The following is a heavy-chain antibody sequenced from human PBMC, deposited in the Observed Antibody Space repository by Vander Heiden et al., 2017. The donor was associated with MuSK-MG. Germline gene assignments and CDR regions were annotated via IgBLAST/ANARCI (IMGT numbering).Heavy chain of an antibody. D-gene: IGHD3-22*01. CDR2: IYWNSGIL. V-gene: IGHV3-9*01. CDR1: GFHFDDYA. Sequence: EVQLVQSGGGLVQPGRSLRLSCAASGFHFDDYAMHWVRQGPGNGLEWVSGIYWNSGILGYADSVKGRFTISRDNAKNSLYLQMNSLRAEDTALYYCAKDIDSSGQRYYFDYWGQGTPVTVSS. J-gene: IGHJ4*02. CDR3: AKDIDSSGQRYYFDY.